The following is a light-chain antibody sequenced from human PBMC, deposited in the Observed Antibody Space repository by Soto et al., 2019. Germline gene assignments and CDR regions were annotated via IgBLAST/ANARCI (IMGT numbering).Light chain of an antibody. V-gene: IGLV1-40*01. CDR2: EVN. CDR1: SSNIGAGFD. J-gene: IGLJ1*01. CDR3: SLYISGSTYV. Sequence: QSVLTQPPSVSGAPGQRVTISCTGNSSNIGAGFDVHWYQQPPGTAPKLIMYEVNTRPSGVPDRFSGSKSGSTASLTISGLQAEDEADYYCSLYISGSTYVFGTGTKLTVL.